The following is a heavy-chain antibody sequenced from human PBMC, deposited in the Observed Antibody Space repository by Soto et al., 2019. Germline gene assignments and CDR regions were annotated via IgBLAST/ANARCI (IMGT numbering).Heavy chain of an antibody. Sequence: SQTLSLTCAISVYSVSSNSAAWNWIIQSPSRGLEWLGRTYYRSKWYNDYAVSVKSRITINPDTSKNQFSLQLNSVTPEDTAVYYCARDRGADGISKNYGMEVWGQGTTVTVSS. CDR3: ARDRGADGISKNYGMEV. CDR2: TYYRSKWYN. D-gene: IGHD3-3*01. CDR1: VYSVSSNSAA. V-gene: IGHV6-1*01. J-gene: IGHJ6*02.